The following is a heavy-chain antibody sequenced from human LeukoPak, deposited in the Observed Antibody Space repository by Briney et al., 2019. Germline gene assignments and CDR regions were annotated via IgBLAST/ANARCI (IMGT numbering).Heavy chain of an antibody. CDR2: ISAYNGNT. Sequence: ASVKVSCKASGYTFTSYGISWVRQAPGQGVEWMGWISAYNGNTNYAQKFQGRVTITADKSTSTAYMELSSLRSEDTAVYYCARERQQLGYYYYYHGMDVWGQGTTVTVSS. V-gene: IGHV1-18*01. CDR3: ARERQQLGYYYYYHGMDV. CDR1: GYTFTSYG. J-gene: IGHJ6*02. D-gene: IGHD6-13*01.